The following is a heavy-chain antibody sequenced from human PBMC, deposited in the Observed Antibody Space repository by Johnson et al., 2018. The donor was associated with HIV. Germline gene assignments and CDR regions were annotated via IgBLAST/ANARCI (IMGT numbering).Heavy chain of an antibody. Sequence: QVQLVESGGGVVQPGRSLRLSCAASGLTFSSYVMHWVRQAPGKGLEWVAVIWYDGSTKYYADSVKGRFTISRDNSKNPLYLQMNSLRAEDTAVYYCARGGVVTAIPHAFDIWGQGTMVTVSS. V-gene: IGHV3-33*01. D-gene: IGHD2-21*02. CDR2: IWYDGSTK. CDR3: ARGGVVTAIPHAFDI. J-gene: IGHJ3*02. CDR1: GLTFSSYV.